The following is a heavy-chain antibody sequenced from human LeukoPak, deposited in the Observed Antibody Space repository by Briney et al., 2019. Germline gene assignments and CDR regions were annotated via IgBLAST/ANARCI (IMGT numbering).Heavy chain of an antibody. J-gene: IGHJ5*02. D-gene: IGHD1-26*01. CDR3: ARGTGELLDNWFDP. CDR1: GFTFSSYS. V-gene: IGHV3-21*04. Sequence: GGSLRLSCVASGFTFSSYSMNWVRQAPGKGLEWVSSISISSYIYYADSVKGRFTISRDNAKNSLYLQMNSLRAEDTALYYCARGTGELLDNWFDPWGQGTLVTVSS. CDR2: ISISSYI.